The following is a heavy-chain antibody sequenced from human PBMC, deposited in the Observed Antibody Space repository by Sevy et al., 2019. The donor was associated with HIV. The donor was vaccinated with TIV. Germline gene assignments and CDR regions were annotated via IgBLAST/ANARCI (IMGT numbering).Heavy chain of an antibody. CDR2: LSFGCGKI. Sequence: GGSLRLSCTASGFDFSIYSMSWVRQAPGKGLEWVSTLSFGCGKINYADSVKGQFTISRDNSKSSVYLQMNNMRVEDTAVYYCAREGCTKPLDYWGQGTLVTVSS. CDR1: GFDFSIYS. D-gene: IGHD2-8*01. J-gene: IGHJ4*02. V-gene: IGHV3-23*01. CDR3: AREGCTKPLDY.